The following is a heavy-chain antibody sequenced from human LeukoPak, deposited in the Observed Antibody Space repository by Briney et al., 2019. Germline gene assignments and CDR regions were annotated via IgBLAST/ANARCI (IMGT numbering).Heavy chain of an antibody. J-gene: IGHJ3*02. Sequence: PSETLSLTCTVSGGSISSYYWSWIRQPPRKGLEWIGYIYYSGSTNYNPSLKSRVTISVDTSKNQFSLKLSSVTAADTAVYYCARGWGQLVPEAFDIWGQGTMVTVSS. CDR2: IYYSGST. D-gene: IGHD6-13*01. CDR3: ARGWGQLVPEAFDI. V-gene: IGHV4-59*01. CDR1: GGSISSYY.